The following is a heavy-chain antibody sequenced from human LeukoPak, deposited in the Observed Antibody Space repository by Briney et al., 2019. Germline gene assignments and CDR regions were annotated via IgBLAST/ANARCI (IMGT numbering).Heavy chain of an antibody. D-gene: IGHD3-10*01. CDR1: GFTFDDYA. CDR3: ARVGPGEGGWYFDY. CDR2: ISWNSGSI. Sequence: GGSLRLSCAASGFTFDDYAMHWVRQAPGKGLEWVSGISWNSGSIGYADSVKGRFTISRDNSKNTLYLQMNSLRAEDTAVYYCARVGPGEGGWYFDYWGQGTLVTVSS. J-gene: IGHJ4*02. V-gene: IGHV3-9*01.